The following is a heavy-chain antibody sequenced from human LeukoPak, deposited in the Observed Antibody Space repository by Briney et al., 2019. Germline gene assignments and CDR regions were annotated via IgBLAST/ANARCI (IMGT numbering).Heavy chain of an antibody. Sequence: GGSLRLSCAASGFTFSNNYIHWVRQAPGKGLEWVSVIYSGGSTYYSNSVKGGFTISRDSSKNTMYLQMNSLRVEDTAMYYCGRDVGPWGQGTLFTVSS. CDR3: GRDVGP. J-gene: IGHJ5*02. CDR2: IYSGGST. V-gene: IGHV3-53*01. CDR1: GFTFSNNY.